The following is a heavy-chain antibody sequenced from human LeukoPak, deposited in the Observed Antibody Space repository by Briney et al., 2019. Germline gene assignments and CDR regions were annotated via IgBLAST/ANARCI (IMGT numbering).Heavy chain of an antibody. V-gene: IGHV3-23*01. J-gene: IGHJ4*02. D-gene: IGHD3-22*01. CDR1: GFTLSTNA. Sequence: GGSLRLSCLTSGFTLSTNAMSWVRQAPGKGLEWISGISGSGASTYYADSVKGRFTISRDDSRNTLYLQMNSLRGDDTAVYYCAKDREDDSSGYYYVPRYYFDYWGQGTLVTVSS. CDR2: ISGSGAST. CDR3: AKDREDDSSGYYYVPRYYFDY.